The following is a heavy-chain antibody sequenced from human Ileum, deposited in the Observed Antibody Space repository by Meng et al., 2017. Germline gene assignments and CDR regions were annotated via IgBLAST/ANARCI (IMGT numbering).Heavy chain of an antibody. D-gene: IGHD1-1*01. Sequence: QVRLQESGPGVVKPSGTLFLTCAVSGDSITNTNWWNWVRQPPGKGLEWIGEVYHSGSTNYNPSLQSRVTISIDKSKNQFSLNLTSVTVADTAVYYCARGGLTLERRPLDYWGQGTLVTVSS. J-gene: IGHJ4*02. CDR2: VYHSGST. V-gene: IGHV4-4*02. CDR1: GDSITNTNW. CDR3: ARGGLTLERRPLDY.